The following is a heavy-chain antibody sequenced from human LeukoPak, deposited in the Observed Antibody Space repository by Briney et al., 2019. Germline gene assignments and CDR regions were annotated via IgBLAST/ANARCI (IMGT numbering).Heavy chain of an antibody. CDR2: INPNSGGA. J-gene: IGHJ3*01. V-gene: IGHV1-2*02. Sequence: GASVKGSCKASGHTFSGYYMHWVRQAPGQGLEWMGWINPNSGGANYAQKFQGRVTMTRDTSISTAYMELSRLRSDDTAVYYCARGIRHSSRSNWGKGTMVTVSS. D-gene: IGHD6-13*01. CDR1: GHTFSGYY. CDR3: ARGIRHSSRSN.